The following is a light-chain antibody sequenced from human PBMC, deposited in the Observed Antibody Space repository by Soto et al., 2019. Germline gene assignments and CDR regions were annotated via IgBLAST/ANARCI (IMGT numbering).Light chain of an antibody. Sequence: DIQMTQSPSSLSASVGDRVTITCRASRGINNDLAWYQQKPGKGPSLLIYAASTLHSGVPSRFSGSGSGRDFTLTISSLQPEDVATYFCQKYTSAPWTFGQGTKVEIK. V-gene: IGKV1-27*01. CDR2: AAS. CDR3: QKYTSAPWT. CDR1: RGINND. J-gene: IGKJ1*01.